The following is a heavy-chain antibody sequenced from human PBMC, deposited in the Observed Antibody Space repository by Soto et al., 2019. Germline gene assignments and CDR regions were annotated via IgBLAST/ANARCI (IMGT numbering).Heavy chain of an antibody. CDR3: TRDMDYGDCAFGDY. D-gene: IGHD4-17*01. J-gene: IGHJ4*02. CDR2: ISSDGTKK. Sequence: QVQLVESGGGVVQPGRSLRLSCAASGFIFSSFAVYWVRQAPGKGLEWVAVISSDGTKKYYADSVKGRFTISRDNSQNTLFLQMNSLRAEDTALYYCTRDMDYGDCAFGDYWGQGTLVTVSS. V-gene: IGHV3-30-3*01. CDR1: GFIFSSFA.